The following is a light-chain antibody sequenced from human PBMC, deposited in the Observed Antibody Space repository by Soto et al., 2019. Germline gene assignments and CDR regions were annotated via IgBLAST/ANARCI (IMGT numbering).Light chain of an antibody. J-gene: IGLJ1*01. CDR2: EVS. V-gene: IGLV2-14*01. Sequence: QSVLTQPASVSGSPGQSITISCTGTSSDVGGYNYVSWYQQHPGKAPKLMIYEVSNRPSGVSNRFSGSKSGNTASLTISGLQAEDEADYYCSSYTSSSTLDYVFGTGTKAHRP. CDR1: SSDVGGYNY. CDR3: SSYTSSSTLDYV.